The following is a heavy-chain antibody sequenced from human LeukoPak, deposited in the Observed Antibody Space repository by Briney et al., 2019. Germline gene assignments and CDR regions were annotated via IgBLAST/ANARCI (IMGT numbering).Heavy chain of an antibody. J-gene: IGHJ6*02. V-gene: IGHV3-33*08. CDR3: ARKRGFGNYYYYGLDV. CDR1: GFSFTGVW. D-gene: IGHD3-10*01. Sequence: GGSLRLSCVASGFSFTGVWMNWVRQAPGKGLEWVAVIWYDGSNKYYADSVKGRFTISRDNSKNTLSLQMNSLRVEDTAVYYCARKRGFGNYYYYGLDVWGQGTTVTVSS. CDR2: IWYDGSNK.